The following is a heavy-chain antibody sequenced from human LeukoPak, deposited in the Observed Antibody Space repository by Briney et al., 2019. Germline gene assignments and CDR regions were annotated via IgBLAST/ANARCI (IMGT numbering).Heavy chain of an antibody. CDR1: GFTFSSYS. Sequence: PGRSLRLSCAASGFTFSSYSMNWVRQAPGKGLEWVSYISSSSSTIYYADSVKGRFTISRDNAKNSLYLQMNSLRDEDTAVYYCARDCCYDSSGPFDFWGQGTLVTVSS. V-gene: IGHV3-48*02. J-gene: IGHJ4*02. CDR3: ARDCCYDSSGPFDF. CDR2: ISSSSSTI. D-gene: IGHD3-22*01.